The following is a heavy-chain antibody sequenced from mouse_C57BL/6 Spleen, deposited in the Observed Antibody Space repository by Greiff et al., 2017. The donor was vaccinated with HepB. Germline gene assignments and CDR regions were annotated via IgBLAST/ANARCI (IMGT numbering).Heavy chain of an antibody. CDR3: ARFWPLAY. CDR2: IDPSDSET. Sequence: QVQLKESGAELVRPGSSVKLSCKASGYTFTSYWMHWVKQRPIQGLEWIGNIDPSDSETHYNQKFKDKATLTVDKSSSTAYMQLSSLTSEDSAVYYCARFWPLAYWGQGTLVTVSA. V-gene: IGHV1-52*01. CDR1: GYTFTSYW. J-gene: IGHJ3*01.